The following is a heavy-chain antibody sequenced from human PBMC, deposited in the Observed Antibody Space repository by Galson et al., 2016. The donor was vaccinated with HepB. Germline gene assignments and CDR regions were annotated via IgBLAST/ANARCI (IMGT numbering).Heavy chain of an antibody. V-gene: IGHV1-3*04. CDR1: GYTFTNHA. Sequence: SVKVSCKASGYTFTNHAMHWVRQAPGQSLEWMGWINTGKGNTKYSQKFQDRVTITRDTSASTGYMELSNLRPEDTAVYFCARLSTSGTYFGYWGQGALVTVSS. CDR2: INTGKGNT. CDR3: ARLSTSGTYFGY. D-gene: IGHD1-26*01. J-gene: IGHJ4*02.